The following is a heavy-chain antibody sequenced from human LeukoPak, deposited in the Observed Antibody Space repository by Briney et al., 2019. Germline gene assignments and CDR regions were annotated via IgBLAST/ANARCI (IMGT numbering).Heavy chain of an antibody. J-gene: IGHJ4*02. Sequence: SETLSLTCAVSGGFIGSSTHYWGWIRQPPGKGLEWIGSIYYSGTAYYNPSLKSRVTISLDTSKNQFSLKLSSVTAADTAVYYCAANYYDSREDYWGQGTLVTVSS. D-gene: IGHD3-22*01. CDR3: AANYYDSREDY. V-gene: IGHV4-39*07. CDR2: IYYSGTA. CDR1: GGFIGSSTHY.